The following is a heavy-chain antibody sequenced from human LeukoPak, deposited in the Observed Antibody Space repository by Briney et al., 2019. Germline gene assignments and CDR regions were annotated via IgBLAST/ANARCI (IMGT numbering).Heavy chain of an antibody. J-gene: IGHJ5*02. CDR3: ARGGSYDFWSGYAFNWFDP. CDR2: INHSGST. Sequence: SETLSLTCAVYGGSFSGYYWSWIRQPPGKGLEWIGEINHSGSTNYNPSPKSRVTISVDTSKNQFSLKLSSVTAADTAVYYCARGGSYDFWSGYAFNWFDPWGQGTLVTVSS. D-gene: IGHD3-3*01. V-gene: IGHV4-34*01. CDR1: GGSFSGYY.